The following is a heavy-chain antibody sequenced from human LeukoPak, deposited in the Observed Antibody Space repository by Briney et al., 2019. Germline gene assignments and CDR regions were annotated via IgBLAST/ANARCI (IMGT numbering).Heavy chain of an antibody. D-gene: IGHD6-13*01. Sequence: LETLSLTCAVYGGSFSGYYWSWIRQPPGKGLEWIGEINHSGSTNYNPSLKSRVTISVDTSKNQFSLKLSSVTAADTAVYYCAREAYSSSWGYGMDVWGKGATVTVSS. CDR1: GGSFSGYY. CDR3: AREAYSSSWGYGMDV. V-gene: IGHV4-34*01. CDR2: INHSGST. J-gene: IGHJ6*04.